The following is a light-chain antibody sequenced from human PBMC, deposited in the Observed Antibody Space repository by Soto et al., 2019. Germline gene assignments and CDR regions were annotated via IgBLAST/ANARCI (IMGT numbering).Light chain of an antibody. J-gene: IGLJ2*01. CDR1: SSNIGGNT. V-gene: IGLV1-44*01. Sequence: QSVLTQPPSASGTPGQRVTISCSGSSSNIGGNTVNWYQHLPGTAPKLLIYGNNHRPSGVPDRFSGSKSGTSASLAISGLQSEDEADYYCAAWGDSLNGPVFGGGTKVTVL. CDR2: GNN. CDR3: AAWGDSLNGPV.